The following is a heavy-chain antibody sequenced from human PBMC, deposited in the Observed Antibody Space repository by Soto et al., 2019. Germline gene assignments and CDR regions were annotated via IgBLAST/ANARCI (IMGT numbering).Heavy chain of an antibody. J-gene: IGHJ3*02. CDR1: GFTFSSYA. CDR3: AKDRQYYDSSGYYYVVRDAFDI. V-gene: IGHV3-23*01. Sequence: GGSLRLSCAASGFTFSSYAMSWVRQAPGKGLEWVSAISGSGGSTYYADSVKGRFTISRDNSKNTLYLQMNSLRAEDTAVYYFAKDRQYYDSSGYYYVVRDAFDIWGQGTMVTVSS. D-gene: IGHD3-22*01. CDR2: ISGSGGST.